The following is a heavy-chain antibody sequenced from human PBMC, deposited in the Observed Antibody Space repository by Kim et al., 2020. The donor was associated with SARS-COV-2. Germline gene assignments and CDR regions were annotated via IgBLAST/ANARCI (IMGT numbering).Heavy chain of an antibody. CDR1: GGSISSGGYY. J-gene: IGHJ4*02. Sequence: SETLSLTYTVSGGSISSGGYYWSWIRQHPGKGLEWIGYIYYSGSTYYNPSLKSRVTISVDTSKNQFSLKLSSVTAADTAVYYCARSFGVAPPVDYWGQGTLVTVSS. V-gene: IGHV4-31*03. CDR3: ARSFGVAPPVDY. D-gene: IGHD3-3*01. CDR2: IYYSGST.